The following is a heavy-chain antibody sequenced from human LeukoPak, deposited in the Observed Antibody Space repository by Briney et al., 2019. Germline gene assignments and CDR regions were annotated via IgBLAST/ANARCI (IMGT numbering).Heavy chain of an antibody. D-gene: IGHD3-10*01. CDR2: MYYSGST. CDR3: ARGGYYGLGNDFRFDP. CDR1: GGSSSGYY. Sequence: PSETLSLTCVLYGGSSSGYYWSWIRQPPGKGPECIGYMYYSGSTNYSPSLKSRVTISVDTSKNQFSLKLSSVTAADTAVYYCARGGYYGLGNDFRFDPWGQGTLVTVSS. V-gene: IGHV4-59*01. J-gene: IGHJ5*02.